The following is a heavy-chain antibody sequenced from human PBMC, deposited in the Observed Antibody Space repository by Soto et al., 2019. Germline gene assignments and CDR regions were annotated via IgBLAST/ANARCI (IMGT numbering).Heavy chain of an antibody. J-gene: IGHJ5*02. CDR3: ARSVFP. V-gene: IGHV4-31*03. CDR1: GGSISSGGYY. Sequence: QVQLQESGPGLVKPSQTLSLTCTVSGGSISSGGYYWNWIRQHPGKGLEWIGYIYYIGSTYYNPSLKGRLTISLDTSKNQFSRKLSPVTAAETAVYYCARSVFPWGQGTLVTVSS. CDR2: IYYIGST.